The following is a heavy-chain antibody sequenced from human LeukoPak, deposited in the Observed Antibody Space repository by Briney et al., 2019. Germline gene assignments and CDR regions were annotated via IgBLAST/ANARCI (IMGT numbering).Heavy chain of an antibody. J-gene: IGHJ6*02. CDR2: INSDGSST. CDR1: GFTFSSYW. D-gene: IGHD1-26*01. V-gene: IGHV3-74*01. CDR3: ARVNGGSFDLAYYGMDV. Sequence: PGGSLRLSCAASGFTFSSYWMHWVRQAPGKGLVWVSRINSDGSSTSYADSVKGRFTISRDKAKNTLYLQMNSLRAEDTAVYYCARVNGGSFDLAYYGMDVWGQGTTVTVSS.